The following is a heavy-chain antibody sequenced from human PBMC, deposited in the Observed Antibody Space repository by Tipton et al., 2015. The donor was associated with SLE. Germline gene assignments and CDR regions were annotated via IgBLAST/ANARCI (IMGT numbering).Heavy chain of an antibody. CDR2: ISYGNT. D-gene: IGHD5-24*01. CDR3: ARESYNLLYYFYYVDV. J-gene: IGHJ6*03. CDR1: NGSISSYY. V-gene: IGHV4-59*12. Sequence: TLSLTCAVSNGSISSYYCSWIRQPPGKGLEWLGYISYGNTKYNPSLRSRLTISVDTSKNLFSLKLSSVTAADTAVYYCARESYNLLYYFYYVDVWGNG.